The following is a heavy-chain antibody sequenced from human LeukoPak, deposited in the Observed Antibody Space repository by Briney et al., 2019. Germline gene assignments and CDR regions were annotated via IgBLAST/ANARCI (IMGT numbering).Heavy chain of an antibody. CDR2: ISACNGNT. CDR1: GYTFTSYG. Sequence: GASVKVSCKASGYTFTSYGISWVRQAPGQGLEWMGWISACNGNTNYAQKLQGRVTMTTDTSSSTAYMELRSLRSDDTAVYYCARNGYSGSYSPLDYWGQGTLVTVSS. CDR3: ARNGYSGSYSPLDY. D-gene: IGHD1-26*01. J-gene: IGHJ4*02. V-gene: IGHV1-18*01.